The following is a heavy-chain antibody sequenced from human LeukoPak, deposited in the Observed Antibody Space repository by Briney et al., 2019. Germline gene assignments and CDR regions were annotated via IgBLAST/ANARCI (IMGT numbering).Heavy chain of an antibody. D-gene: IGHD6-13*01. CDR3: ARWYSSSWYGNWFDP. CDR2: IYHSGST. J-gene: IGHJ5*02. CDR1: GGSISSSSYY. V-gene: IGHV4-30-2*01. Sequence: PSETLSLTCTVSGGSISSSSYYWSWIRQPPGKGLEWIGYIYHSGSTYYNPSLKSRVTISVDRSKNQFSLKLSSVTAADTAVYYCARWYSSSWYGNWFDPWGQGTLVTVSS.